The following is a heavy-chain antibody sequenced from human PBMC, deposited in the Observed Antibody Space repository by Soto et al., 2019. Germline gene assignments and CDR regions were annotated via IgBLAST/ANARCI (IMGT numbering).Heavy chain of an antibody. CDR3: ARGGYSYGYNYLDY. D-gene: IGHD5-18*01. CDR1: GVTFISYA. V-gene: IGHV1-69*13. CDR2: IIPIFGTA. J-gene: IGHJ4*02. Sequence: SVKVDCKTSGVTFISYASSWLRQANGQGLEWMGGIIPIFGTANYAQKFQGRVTITADESTSTAYMELSSLRSEDTAVYYCARGGYSYGYNYLDYRGQGTLVTVSS.